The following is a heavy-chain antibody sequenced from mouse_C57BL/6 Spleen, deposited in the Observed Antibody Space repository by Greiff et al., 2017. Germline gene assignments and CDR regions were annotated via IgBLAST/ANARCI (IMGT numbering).Heavy chain of an antibody. Sequence: QVQLKESGPGLVQPSQSLSITCTVSGFSLTSYGVHWVRQSPGKGLEWLGVIWRGGSTDYNAAFISRLSISKDNSKSQVFFKMNSLQADDTAIYYCARNGDTTVYAMDYWGQGTSVTVSS. CDR1: GFSLTSYG. J-gene: IGHJ4*01. CDR3: ARNGDTTVYAMDY. D-gene: IGHD1-1*01. V-gene: IGHV2-2*01. CDR2: IWRGGST.